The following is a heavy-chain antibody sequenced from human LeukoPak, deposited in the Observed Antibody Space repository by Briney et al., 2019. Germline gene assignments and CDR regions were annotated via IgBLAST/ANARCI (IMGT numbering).Heavy chain of an antibody. D-gene: IGHD6-13*01. J-gene: IGHJ4*02. CDR2: IYYTGST. Sequence: SETLSLTCTVSGGSITNYYWTWIRQPPGKGLEWVGHIYYTGSTNYNPSLKSRVSISVDTSKKLFSLKLASVTAADTAEYYCARDARAAAGTGSDYWGQGTLVTVSS. V-gene: IGHV4-59*01. CDR1: GGSITNYY. CDR3: ARDARAAAGTGSDY.